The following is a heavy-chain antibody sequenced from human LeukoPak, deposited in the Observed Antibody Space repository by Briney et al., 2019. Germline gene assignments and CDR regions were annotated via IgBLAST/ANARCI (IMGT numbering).Heavy chain of an antibody. Sequence: SETLSLTCAVSCGSISSYYWSWIRQPAGKGLEWIGRIYTSGSTNYNPSLKSRVTMSVDTSKNQFSLKLSSVTAADTAVYYCARDVGIAARPAVNWFDPWGQGTLVTVSS. CDR3: ARDVGIAARPAVNWFDP. D-gene: IGHD6-6*01. J-gene: IGHJ5*02. V-gene: IGHV4-4*07. CDR2: IYTSGST. CDR1: CGSISSYY.